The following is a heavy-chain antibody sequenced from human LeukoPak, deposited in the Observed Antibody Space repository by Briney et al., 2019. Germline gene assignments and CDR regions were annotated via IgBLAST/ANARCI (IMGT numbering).Heavy chain of an antibody. CDR1: GGSISSYY. J-gene: IGHJ3*01. Sequence: PSETLSPTCTVSGGSISSYYWTWIRQPPGKGLEWIGDIYITGSTNYNPYLKRRVTMSVDTSKNQFSLRLSSVTAADTAVYYCARVRIGETSDAASEVWGLGTIDTVSS. V-gene: IGHV4-59*13. CDR2: IYITGST. D-gene: IGHD1-26*01. CDR3: ARVRIGETSDAASEV.